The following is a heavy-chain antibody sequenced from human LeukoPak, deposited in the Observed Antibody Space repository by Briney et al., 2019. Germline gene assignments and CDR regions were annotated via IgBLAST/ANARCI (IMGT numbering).Heavy chain of an antibody. D-gene: IGHD2-2*01. V-gene: IGHV4-4*07. CDR2: VYNSESI. CDR3: ARDRSSSYTRDWFDP. CDR1: GGSINGYY. J-gene: IGHJ5*02. Sequence: PSGTLSLTCTVSGGSINGYYWSWLRQPAGKGLEWIGRVYNSESINYNPSLKSRVTMSIDTSKNQFYLKLNSVTAADTAVYYCARDRSSSYTRDWFDPWGQGALVTVSS.